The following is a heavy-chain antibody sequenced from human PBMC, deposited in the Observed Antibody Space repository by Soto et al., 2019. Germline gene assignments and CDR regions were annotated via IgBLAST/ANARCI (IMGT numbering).Heavy chain of an antibody. V-gene: IGHV3-30*18. D-gene: IGHD1-26*01. CDR3: AKGVYSGSYYFDY. CDR2: ISYDGSNK. Sequence: GGSLRLSCAASGFTFSRYGMHWVRQAPGKGLEWVTLISYDGSNKYYADSVKGRFTISRDNSKNTLYLQMNSLRAEDTAVYYCAKGVYSGSYYFDYWGQGTLVTVSS. CDR1: GFTFSRYG. J-gene: IGHJ4*02.